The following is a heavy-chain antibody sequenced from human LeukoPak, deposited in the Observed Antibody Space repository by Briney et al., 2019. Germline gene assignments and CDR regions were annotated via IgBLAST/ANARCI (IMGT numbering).Heavy chain of an antibody. Sequence: ASVKVSCKASGYTFTGYYMHWVRQAPGQGLEWMGWINPNSGGTNYAKKFQGRVTMTRDTSISTAYMELSRLRSDDTAVYYCAREEEMATRSWFDPWGQGTLVTVSS. CDR1: GYTFTGYY. CDR2: INPNSGGT. V-gene: IGHV1-2*02. CDR3: AREEEMATRSWFDP. D-gene: IGHD5-24*01. J-gene: IGHJ5*02.